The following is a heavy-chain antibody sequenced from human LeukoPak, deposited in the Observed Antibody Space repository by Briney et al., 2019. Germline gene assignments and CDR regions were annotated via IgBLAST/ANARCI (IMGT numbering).Heavy chain of an antibody. D-gene: IGHD4-17*01. CDR3: ARDPITVTKGLDL. Sequence: SETLSLTCTVSGGSFSSHYWSWIRQPPGKGLEWIGYISYIGSTNYNPSLKSRVTISVDTSKNQFSLKLSSVTAADPAVYFCARDPITVTKGLDLWGQGTMVTVSS. V-gene: IGHV4-59*11. CDR1: GGSFSSHY. CDR2: ISYIGST. J-gene: IGHJ3*01.